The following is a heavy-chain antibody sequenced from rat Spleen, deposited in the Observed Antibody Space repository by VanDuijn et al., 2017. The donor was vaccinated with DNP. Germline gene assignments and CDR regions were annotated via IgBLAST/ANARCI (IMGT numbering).Heavy chain of an antibody. Sequence: EVQLVESGGGLVQPGRSMKLSCAASGFTVSNYDMAWVRQAPKKGLEWVATIVFDGSRNYYRDSMKGRFTISRDNVKSTLYLQMDSLRSEDTATYYCTKHKGSSSSYGMDAWGQGALVTVSS. CDR1: GFTVSNYD. CDR3: TKHKGSSSSYGMDA. J-gene: IGHJ4*01. V-gene: IGHV5S10*01. D-gene: IGHD1-11*01. CDR2: IVFDGSRN.